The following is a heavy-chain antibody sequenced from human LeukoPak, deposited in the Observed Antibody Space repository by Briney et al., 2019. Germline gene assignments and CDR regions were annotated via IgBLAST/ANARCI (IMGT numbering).Heavy chain of an antibody. CDR3: ARGKSTSLYSSSSYNWFDP. V-gene: IGHV1-8*03. CDR1: GYTFTSYD. J-gene: IGHJ5*02. Sequence: ASVKVSCKASGYTFTSYDINWVRQATGQGLERMGWMNPNSGNTGYAQKFQGRVTITRNTSISTAYMELSSLRSEDTAVYYCARGKSTSLYSSSSYNWFDPWGQGTLVTVSS. CDR2: MNPNSGNT. D-gene: IGHD6-6*01.